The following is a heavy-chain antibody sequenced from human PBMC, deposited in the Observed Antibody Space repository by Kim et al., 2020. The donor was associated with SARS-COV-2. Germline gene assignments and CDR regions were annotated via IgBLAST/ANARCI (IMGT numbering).Heavy chain of an antibody. V-gene: IGHV3-11*01. J-gene: IGHJ6*02. D-gene: IGHD1-1*01. Sequence: IWYADSVRGRFTISRDNAKNSLYLQMSSLGAEDTAVYYCAREETTRYGMDVWGQGTMVTVSS. CDR2: I. CDR3: AREETTRYGMDV.